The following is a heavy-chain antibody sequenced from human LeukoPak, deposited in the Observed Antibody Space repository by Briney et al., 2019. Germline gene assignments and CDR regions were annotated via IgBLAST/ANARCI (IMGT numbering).Heavy chain of an antibody. V-gene: IGHV1-69*05. Sequence: SVKVSCKASGGTFSSYAISCVRQAPGQGLEWMGRIIPIFGTANYAQKFQGRVTITTDESTSAAYMELSSLRSEDTAVYYCAVDSSSWTFDYWGQGTLVTVSS. CDR3: AVDSSSWTFDY. D-gene: IGHD6-13*01. J-gene: IGHJ4*02. CDR1: GGTFSSYA. CDR2: IIPIFGTA.